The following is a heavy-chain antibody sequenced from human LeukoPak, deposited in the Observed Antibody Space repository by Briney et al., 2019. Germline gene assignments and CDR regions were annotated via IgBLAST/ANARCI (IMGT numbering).Heavy chain of an antibody. J-gene: IGHJ4*02. CDR2: ICYSGST. CDR3: ARVDNSYGPSGGVDY. D-gene: IGHD5-18*01. V-gene: IGHV4-30-4*08. Sequence: SETLSLTCTVSGGSISSGDYYWSWIRQPPGKGLEWIGYICYSGSTYYNPSLRSRVTISVDTSKNQFSLKLSSVTAADTAVYYCARVDNSYGPSGGVDYWGQGTLVTVAS. CDR1: GGSISSGDYY.